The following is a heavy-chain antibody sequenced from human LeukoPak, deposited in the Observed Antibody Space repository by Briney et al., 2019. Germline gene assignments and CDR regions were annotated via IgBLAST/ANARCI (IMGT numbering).Heavy chain of an antibody. CDR3: ARDVALSTYHFDSSGLLDS. D-gene: IGHD3-22*01. J-gene: IGHJ4*02. CDR1: GFTFNSHA. CDR2: ISGSGGNT. Sequence: GGSLRLSCAASGFTFNSHAMSWVRQAPGRGLEWVSAISGSGGNTYYADSVEGRFTISRDNAKNSLSLQMNSLRGEDTAVYYCARDVALSTYHFDSSGLLDSWGQGTLVTVSS. V-gene: IGHV3-23*01.